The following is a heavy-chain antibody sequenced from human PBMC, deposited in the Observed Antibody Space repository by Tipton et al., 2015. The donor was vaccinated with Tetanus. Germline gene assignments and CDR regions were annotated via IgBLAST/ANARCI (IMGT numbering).Heavy chain of an antibody. V-gene: IGHV3-21*04. CDR1: GFTFSSYS. D-gene: IGHD6-13*01. Sequence: GSLRLSCAASGFTFSSYSMNWVRQAPGKGLEWVSSISSSSSYIYYAGSVKGRFTISRDNAKNSLYLQMNSLRAEDTALYYCAKDNGGYSSSWRYGMDVWGQGTTVTVSS. J-gene: IGHJ6*02. CDR2: ISSSSSYI. CDR3: AKDNGGYSSSWRYGMDV.